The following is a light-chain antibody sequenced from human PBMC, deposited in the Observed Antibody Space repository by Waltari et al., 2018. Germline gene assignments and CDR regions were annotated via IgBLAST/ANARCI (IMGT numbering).Light chain of an antibody. Sequence: QSVLTQPPSVSAAPGQKVTISCSGGGFNIGIHYVSWYQQPPGTAPRVIILDNSVRPSGIPDRFSGAKSGASAALDITGLQTGDEADYYCGTWDDTLNSGIFGGGTKLTVL. J-gene: IGLJ2*01. CDR1: GFNIGIHY. CDR3: GTWDDTLNSGI. CDR2: DNS. V-gene: IGLV1-51*01.